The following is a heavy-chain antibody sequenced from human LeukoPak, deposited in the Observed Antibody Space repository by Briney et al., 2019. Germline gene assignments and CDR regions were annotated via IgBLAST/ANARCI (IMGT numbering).Heavy chain of an antibody. CDR3: ARGTVLGAFDI. D-gene: IGHD3-16*01. V-gene: IGHV4-59*11. J-gene: IGHJ3*02. CDR1: GGSISGHY. Sequence: SETLSLTCTVSGGSISGHYWSWIRQPPGKGLEWIGEVFHSGSTNYNPSLKSRVTISVDTSKNQFSLKLSSVTAADTAVYYCARGTVLGAFDIWGQGTMVTVSS. CDR2: VFHSGST.